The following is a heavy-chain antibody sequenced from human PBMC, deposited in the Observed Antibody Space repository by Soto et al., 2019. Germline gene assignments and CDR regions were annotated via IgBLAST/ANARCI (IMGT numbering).Heavy chain of an antibody. V-gene: IGHV1-69*13. Sequence: ASVKVSCKASGGTFSSYAISWVRQAPGQGLEWMGGIIPIFGTANYAQKFQGRVTITADESMSTAYMELSSLRSEDTAVYYCARLPSSSWPYNWFDPWGQGTLVTVSS. D-gene: IGHD6-13*01. CDR2: IIPIFGTA. J-gene: IGHJ5*02. CDR1: GGTFSSYA. CDR3: ARLPSSSWPYNWFDP.